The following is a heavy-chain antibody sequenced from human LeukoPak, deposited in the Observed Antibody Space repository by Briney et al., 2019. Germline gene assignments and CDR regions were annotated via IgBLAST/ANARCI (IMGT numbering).Heavy chain of an antibody. D-gene: IGHD3-10*01. CDR2: IYTSGST. Sequence: SETLSLTCTVSGGSISSGSYYWGWMRQPAGKGLEWIGRIYTSGSTNYNPSLKSRVTISVDTSKNRFSLKLSSVTAADTAVYYCARAGPGGFDPWGQGTLVTVCS. J-gene: IGHJ5*02. CDR1: GGSISSGSYY. CDR3: ARAGPGGFDP. V-gene: IGHV4-61*02.